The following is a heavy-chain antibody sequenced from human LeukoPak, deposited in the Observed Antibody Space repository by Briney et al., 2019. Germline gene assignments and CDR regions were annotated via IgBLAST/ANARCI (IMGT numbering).Heavy chain of an antibody. CDR2: INHSGST. CDR3: ARTLWEQRLWFDP. Sequence: SETLSLTCAVYGGSFSGYYWSWIRQPPGKGLEWIGEINHSGSTNYNPSLKSRVTISVDTSKNQFSLKLSSVTAADTAVYYCARTLWEQRLWFDPWGQGTLVTVSS. CDR1: GGSFSGYY. V-gene: IGHV4-34*01. J-gene: IGHJ5*02. D-gene: IGHD6-25*01.